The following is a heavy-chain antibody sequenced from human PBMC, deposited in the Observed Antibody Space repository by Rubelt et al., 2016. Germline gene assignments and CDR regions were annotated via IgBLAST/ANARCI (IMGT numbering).Heavy chain of an antibody. V-gene: IGHV3-23*01. D-gene: IGHD3-16*01. CDR3: VRGGADLYYYGMVF. Sequence: RLSCAASGFTFSSSAMNWVRQAPGKGLEWVSGISGSGGSTYYADSVKGRFTISRDNSKNTLFLQMSSLRVEDTAVYYCVRGGADLYYYGMVFWGQGTTVTVSS. J-gene: IGHJ6*02. CDR2: ISGSGGST. CDR1: GFTFSSSA.